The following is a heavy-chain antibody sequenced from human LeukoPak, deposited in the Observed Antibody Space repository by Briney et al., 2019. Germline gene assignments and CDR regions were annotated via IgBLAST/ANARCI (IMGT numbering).Heavy chain of an antibody. J-gene: IGHJ4*02. V-gene: IGHV3-72*01. CDR3: TTDLWV. CDR1: GFTFSDHY. CDR2: TRNKANSYTT. D-gene: IGHD1-14*01. Sequence: PGGPLRLSCAASGFTFSDHYMDWVRQAPGKGLEWVGRTRNKANSYTTEYAASVKGRFTISRDDSKNSLYLQMNSLKTEDTAVYYCTTDLWVWGQGTLVTVSS.